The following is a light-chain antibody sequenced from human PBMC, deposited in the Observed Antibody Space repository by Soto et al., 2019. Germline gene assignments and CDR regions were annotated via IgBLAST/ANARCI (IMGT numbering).Light chain of an antibody. Sequence: QPVLTQSPSASASLGASVKLTCTLSSGHSRYTIAWHQQQPEKGPRYLMKLHSDGSHSKGDGIPDRFSGSSSGAERYLTISSLHSEDEADYYCQTWATGIQVFGGGTKLTVL. CDR3: QTWATGIQV. V-gene: IGLV4-69*01. J-gene: IGLJ2*01. CDR2: LHSDGSH. CDR1: SGHSRYT.